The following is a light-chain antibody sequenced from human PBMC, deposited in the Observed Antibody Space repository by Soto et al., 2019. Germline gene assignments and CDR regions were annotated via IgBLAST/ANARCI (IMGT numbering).Light chain of an antibody. Sequence: QSALTQTASVSGSPGQSITISCTGTSSDVGSYNLVSWYQQHPGKAPKLMIYEGSKRPSGVSNRFSGSKSGNTASLTISGLQAEDEADYYCCSYASSNTYVFGIGTKLTVL. CDR2: EGS. CDR3: CSYASSNTYV. J-gene: IGLJ1*01. CDR1: SSDVGSYNL. V-gene: IGLV2-23*01.